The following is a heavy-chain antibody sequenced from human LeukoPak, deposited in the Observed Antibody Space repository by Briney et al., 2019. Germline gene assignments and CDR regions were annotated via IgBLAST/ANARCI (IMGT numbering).Heavy chain of an antibody. D-gene: IGHD3-16*01. Sequence: SVKVSCKASGGTFSSYAISWVRQAPGQGLEWMGRIIPILGIANYAQKFQGRVTITADKSTSTAYMELSSLRSEDTAVYYCARVYRGETIDYWGQEPWSPSPQ. J-gene: IGHJ4*01. V-gene: IGHV1-69*04. CDR1: GGTFSSYA. CDR3: ARVYRGETIDY. CDR2: IIPILGIA.